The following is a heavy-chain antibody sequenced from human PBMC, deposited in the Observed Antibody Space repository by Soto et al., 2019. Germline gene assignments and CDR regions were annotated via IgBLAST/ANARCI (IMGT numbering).Heavy chain of an antibody. CDR1: GGTFSSYA. CDR3: ARVGRSGGSCYSVNWFDP. D-gene: IGHD2-15*01. CDR2: IIPIFGTA. J-gene: IGHJ5*02. Sequence: AASVKVSCKASGGTFSSYAISWVRQAPGQGLEWMGGIIPIFGTANYAQKFQGRVTITADESTSTAYMELSSLRSEDTAVYYCARVGRSGGSCYSVNWFDPWGQGTLVTVSS. V-gene: IGHV1-69*13.